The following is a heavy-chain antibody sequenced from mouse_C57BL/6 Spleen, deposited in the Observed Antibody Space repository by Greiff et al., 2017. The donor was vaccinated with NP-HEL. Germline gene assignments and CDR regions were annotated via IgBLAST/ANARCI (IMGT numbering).Heavy chain of an antibody. Sequence: QVQLKQPGAELVRPGSSVKLSCKASGYTFTSYWMDWVKQRPGQGLEWIGNIYPSDSETHYNQKFKDKATLTVDKSSSTAYMQLSSLTSEDSAVYYGARGPNCYGSSFFDYWGQGTTLTVSS. D-gene: IGHD1-1*01. CDR1: GYTFTSYW. CDR2: IYPSDSET. CDR3: ARGPNCYGSSFFDY. J-gene: IGHJ2*01. V-gene: IGHV1-61*01.